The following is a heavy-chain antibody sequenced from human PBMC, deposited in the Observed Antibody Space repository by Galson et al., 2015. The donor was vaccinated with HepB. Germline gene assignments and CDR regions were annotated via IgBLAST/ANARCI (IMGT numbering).Heavy chain of an antibody. D-gene: IGHD1-26*01. CDR2: INPSGGST. CDR3: ARHSGSYYWFDP. V-gene: IGHV1-46*01. CDR1: GYTFTRYY. J-gene: IGHJ5*02. Sequence: SLKVSCKASGYTFTRYYMHWVRQAPGQGLGWMGIINPSGGSTSYGQKFQGRVTMTRDTSTGTVYMELSSLRSEDTAVYYCARHSGSYYWFDPWGQGTLVTVSS.